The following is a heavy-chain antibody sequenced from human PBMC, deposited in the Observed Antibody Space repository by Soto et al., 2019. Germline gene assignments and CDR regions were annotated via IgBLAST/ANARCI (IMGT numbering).Heavy chain of an antibody. CDR3: ARENTIFGVVNDYYYYGMDV. Sequence: VQLVQSGAEVKKPGSSVKVSCKASGSTFSSYAISWVRQAPGQGLEWMGGIIPIFGTANYAQKFQGRVTITADESTSTAYMELSSLRSEDTAVYYCARENTIFGVVNDYYYYGMDVWGQGTTVTVSS. J-gene: IGHJ6*02. CDR2: IIPIFGTA. V-gene: IGHV1-69*01. D-gene: IGHD3-3*01. CDR1: GSTFSSYA.